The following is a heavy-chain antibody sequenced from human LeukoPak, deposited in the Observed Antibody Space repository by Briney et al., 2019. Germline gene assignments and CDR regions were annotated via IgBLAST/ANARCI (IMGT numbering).Heavy chain of an antibody. CDR1: GVSISSYY. D-gene: IGHD3-10*01. CDR3: VSGYYYMDV. CDR2: IYTSGST. Sequence: PSETLSLTCTVSGVSISSYYWSWIRHPAGKGLEWIGRIYTSGSTNYNPSLESRVTMSLDTSKNQFSLRLSSVTAADTAVYYCVSGYYYMDVWGKGTTVTVSS. J-gene: IGHJ6*03. V-gene: IGHV4-4*07.